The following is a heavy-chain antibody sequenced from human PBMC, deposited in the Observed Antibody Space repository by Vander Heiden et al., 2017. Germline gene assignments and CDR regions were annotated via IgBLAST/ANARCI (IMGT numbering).Heavy chain of an antibody. Sequence: EVQLVESGGNLVQPGGSLRLSCAGFGFTFKTYTMNWVRQTPGKGLEWISYISGDGKSIYYADSVKGRFTISRDNARSSLYLQMNSLRDEDAGVYHCARDDYDNSGSLWGQGTLVNVSS. CDR3: ARDDYDNSGSL. J-gene: IGHJ4*02. D-gene: IGHD3-22*01. V-gene: IGHV3-48*02. CDR1: GFTFKTYT. CDR2: ISGDGKSI.